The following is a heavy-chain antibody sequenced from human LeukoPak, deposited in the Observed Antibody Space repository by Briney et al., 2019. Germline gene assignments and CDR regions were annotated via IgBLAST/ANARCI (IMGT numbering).Heavy chain of an antibody. CDR3: ATRPPWELQFDY. CDR1: RYTLTQLS. Sequence: ASVKVSCKVSRYTLTQLSMHWVRQAPGKGREWVGGFDPEDGETIYAQKCQGRVTMTEDTSTDTAYMELSSLRSEDTAVYYCATRPPWELQFDYWGQGTLVTVSS. CDR2: FDPEDGET. V-gene: IGHV1-24*01. D-gene: IGHD1-26*01. J-gene: IGHJ4*02.